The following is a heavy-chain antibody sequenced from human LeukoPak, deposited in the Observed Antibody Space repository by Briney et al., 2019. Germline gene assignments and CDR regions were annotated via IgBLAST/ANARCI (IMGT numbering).Heavy chain of an antibody. CDR2: IYYSGST. J-gene: IGHJ4*02. Sequence: SETLSLTCTVSGGSISSYYWSWIRQPPGKGLEWIGYIYYSGSTNYNPSLKSRVTISVDTSKNQFSLKLSSVTAADTAVNYCARDQGYWGQGTLVTVSS. V-gene: IGHV4-59*01. CDR3: ARDQGY. CDR1: GGSISSYY.